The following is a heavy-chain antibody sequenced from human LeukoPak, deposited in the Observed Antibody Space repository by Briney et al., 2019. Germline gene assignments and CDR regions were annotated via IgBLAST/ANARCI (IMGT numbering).Heavy chain of an antibody. D-gene: IGHD3-16*01. Sequence: SETLSLTCTVSGGSISSSSYYWGWIRQPPGKGLEWIGSIYYSGSTYYNPSLKSRVTISVDTPKNQFSLKLSSVTAADTAVYYCARQERGEFDPWGQGTLVTVSS. CDR3: ARQERGEFDP. V-gene: IGHV4-39*01. J-gene: IGHJ5*02. CDR2: IYYSGST. CDR1: GGSISSSSYY.